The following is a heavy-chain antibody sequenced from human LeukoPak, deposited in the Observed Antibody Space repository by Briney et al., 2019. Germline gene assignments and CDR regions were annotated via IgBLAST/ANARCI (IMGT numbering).Heavy chain of an antibody. CDR2: INGSGGTT. V-gene: IGHV3-23*01. Sequence: GGSLRLSCAASGFTLSTYSMHWVRQAPGKGLDWVTRINGSGGTTYYTDSVKGRFAISRDNSKNTLYVQMDNLRARDPAAYYCAARGLRWAFDIWGQGTMVTVSS. D-gene: IGHD2-15*01. J-gene: IGHJ3*02. CDR1: GFTLSTYS. CDR3: AARGLRWAFDI.